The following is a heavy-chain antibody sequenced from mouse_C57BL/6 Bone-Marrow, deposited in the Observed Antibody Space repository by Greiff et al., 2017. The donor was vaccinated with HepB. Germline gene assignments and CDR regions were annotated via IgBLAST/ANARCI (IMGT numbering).Heavy chain of an antibody. J-gene: IGHJ4*01. V-gene: IGHV5-12*01. Sequence: DVHLVESGGGLVQPGGSLKLSCAASGFTFSDYYMYWVRQTPEKRLEWVAYISNGGGSTYYPDTVKGRFTISRDNAKNTLYLQMSRLKSEDTAMYYCSGHTMIVTTSYYYAMDYWGQGTSVTVSS. D-gene: IGHD2-3*01. CDR2: ISNGGGST. CDR3: SGHTMIVTTSYYYAMDY. CDR1: GFTFSDYY.